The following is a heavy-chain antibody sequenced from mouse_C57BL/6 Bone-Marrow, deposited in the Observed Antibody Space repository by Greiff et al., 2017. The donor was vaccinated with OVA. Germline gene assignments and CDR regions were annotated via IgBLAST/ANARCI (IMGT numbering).Heavy chain of an antibody. D-gene: IGHD1-1*01. V-gene: IGHV1-50*01. CDR1: GYTFTSYW. J-gene: IGHJ4*01. Sequence: QVQLQQPGAELVKPGASVKLSCKASGYTFTSYWMQWVKQRPGQGLAWIGEIDPSDSYTNYNQKFKGKATLTVDTSSSTAYMPLSSLTSEDSAVYYCARDGSSYERVTNAMDYWGQGTSVTVSA. CDR3: ARDGSSYERVTNAMDY. CDR2: IDPSDSYT.